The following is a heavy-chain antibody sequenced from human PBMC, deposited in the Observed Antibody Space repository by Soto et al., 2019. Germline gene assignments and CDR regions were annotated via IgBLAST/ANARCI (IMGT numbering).Heavy chain of an antibody. CDR3: VRDTMRASAAASLDY. Sequence: GGSLRLSCAASGFTFSTYEFNWVRQAPGRGLEWISYISVSGNIIKYAESVKGQFTISRDNADNSLHLHMSNLRVDDTALYFCVRDTMRASAAASLDYWGQGTQVTVSS. D-gene: IGHD2-2*01. CDR1: GFTFSTYE. V-gene: IGHV3-48*03. J-gene: IGHJ4*02. CDR2: ISVSGNII.